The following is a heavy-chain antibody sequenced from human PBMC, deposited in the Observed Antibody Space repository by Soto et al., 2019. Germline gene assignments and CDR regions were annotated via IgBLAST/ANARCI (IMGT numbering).Heavy chain of an antibody. CDR3: AKSLGAARLGYYMDV. Sequence: GGSLRLSCAASGFTFSSYSMNWVRQAPGKGLEWVSSISSSSYIYYADSVKGRFTISRDNAKNSLYLQMNSLRGEDTAVYYCAKSLGAARLGYYMDVWGKGTTVTGSS. V-gene: IGHV3-21*01. J-gene: IGHJ6*03. CDR1: GFTFSSYS. D-gene: IGHD6-6*01. CDR2: ISSSSYI.